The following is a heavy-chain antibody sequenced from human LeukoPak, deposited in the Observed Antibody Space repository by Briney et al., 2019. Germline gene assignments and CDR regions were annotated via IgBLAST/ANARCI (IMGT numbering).Heavy chain of an antibody. Sequence: ASVKVSCKTSGYTFSDYYIHWIRQAPGQGLEWVGWINPNSGDTDYAQKFQGRVTVTRDTSTSTVYMELSSLRSEDTAVYYCARVRDGYNDAYDIWGQGTMVTVPS. D-gene: IGHD5-24*01. V-gene: IGHV1-2*02. CDR3: ARVRDGYNDAYDI. J-gene: IGHJ3*02. CDR1: GYTFSDYY. CDR2: INPNSGDT.